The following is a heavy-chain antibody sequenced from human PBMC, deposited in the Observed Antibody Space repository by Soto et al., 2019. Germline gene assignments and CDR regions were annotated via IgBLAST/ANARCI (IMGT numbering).Heavy chain of an antibody. V-gene: IGHV3-9*01. Sequence: GGSLRLSCAASGFTFDDYAMHWVRQAPGKGLEWVSGISWNSGSIGYADSVKGRFTISRDNAKNSLYLQMNSLRAEDTALYYCAKESEQLAYDYYGMDVWGQGTTVTVSS. CDR2: ISWNSGSI. CDR3: AKESEQLAYDYYGMDV. J-gene: IGHJ6*02. CDR1: GFTFDDYA. D-gene: IGHD6-6*01.